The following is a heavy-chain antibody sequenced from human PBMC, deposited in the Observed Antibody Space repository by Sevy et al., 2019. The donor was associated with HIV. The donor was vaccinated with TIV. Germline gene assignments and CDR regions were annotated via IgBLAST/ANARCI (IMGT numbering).Heavy chain of an antibody. CDR2: INPNSGGT. D-gene: IGHD6-19*01. Sequence: ASVKVSCKASGYFFTGYYLHWVRQTPGQGLEWMGRINPNSGGTNYAQNFQDRVTMTRDTYISTSYMGLSRLRSDDTAVYYCARGGGYSSGWWTFDYWGQGTLVTVSS. V-gene: IGHV1-2*06. J-gene: IGHJ4*02. CDR3: ARGGGYSSGWWTFDY. CDR1: GYFFTGYY.